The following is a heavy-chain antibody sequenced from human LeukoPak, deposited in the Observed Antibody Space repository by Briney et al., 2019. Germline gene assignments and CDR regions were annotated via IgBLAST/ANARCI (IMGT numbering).Heavy chain of an antibody. CDR2: IYPGDSDP. V-gene: IGHV5-51*01. CDR1: GYSFITYG. Sequence: GESLKISCQGSGYSFITYGMGWLRQMPGKGLEWMGIIYPGDSDPRYSPSFQGQVTISADKSISTAYLRWSSLKASDTAMYYCARPSPSTFDVWGQGTMVTVPS. J-gene: IGHJ3*01. CDR3: ARPSPSTFDV. D-gene: IGHD2/OR15-2a*01.